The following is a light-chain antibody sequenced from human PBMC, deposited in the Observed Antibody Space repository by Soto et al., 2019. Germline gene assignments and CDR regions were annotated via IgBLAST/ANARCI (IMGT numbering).Light chain of an antibody. CDR3: QQGGNWPLT. CDR1: QSVSSH. Sequence: EIVMTQSPATLSVSPGGRATLSCRASQSVSSHLAWYQQKRGQAPRLLIYDASSRASGIPARFSGRGSGTDFTLTISYLEPEDFAIYYCQQGGNWPLTFGQGTRLEIK. CDR2: DAS. V-gene: IGKV3-11*01. J-gene: IGKJ5*01.